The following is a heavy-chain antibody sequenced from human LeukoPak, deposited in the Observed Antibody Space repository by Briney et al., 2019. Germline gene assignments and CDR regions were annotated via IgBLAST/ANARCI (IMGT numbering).Heavy chain of an antibody. Sequence: GFLRLSCAASGFTFDDYAMHWVRQAPGRGLEWVSLISGDGGSTYYADSVKGRFTISRDNSKNSLYLQMNSLRTEDTALYYCAKDTQYSGSYDGMDVWGQGTTVTVSS. J-gene: IGHJ6*02. CDR1: GFTFDDYA. D-gene: IGHD1-26*01. CDR3: AKDTQYSGSYDGMDV. V-gene: IGHV3-43*02. CDR2: ISGDGGST.